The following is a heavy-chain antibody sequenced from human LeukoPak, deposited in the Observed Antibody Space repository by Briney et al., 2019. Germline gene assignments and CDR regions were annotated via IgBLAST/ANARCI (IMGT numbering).Heavy chain of an antibody. V-gene: IGHV3-23*01. CDR1: GFSFRTFA. D-gene: IGHD2-15*01. CDR2: ISGDSA. Sequence: GGSLRLSCSASGFSFRTFAMSWARQAPGKGWEWVQTISGDSAYYEDSVRGRFTISRDSSKSTLYLQMSSLRVDDTAVYFCGKDAFCSGGYCYSAFDYWGQGTLVTVSS. CDR3: GKDAFCSGGYCYSAFDY. J-gene: IGHJ4*02.